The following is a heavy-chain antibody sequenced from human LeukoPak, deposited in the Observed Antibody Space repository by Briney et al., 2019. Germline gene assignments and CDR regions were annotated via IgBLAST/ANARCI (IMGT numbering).Heavy chain of an antibody. CDR2: IYSGGST. Sequence: GGSLRLSCAASGFTFNSNAMYWVRQAPGKGLEWVSIIYSGGSTYYADSVKGRFTISRDNSKNTLYLQMNSLRAEDTAVYYCASIMRDYYDSSGTLFDYWGQGTLVTVSS. D-gene: IGHD3-22*01. CDR3: ASIMRDYYDSSGTLFDY. CDR1: GFTFNSNA. V-gene: IGHV3-66*01. J-gene: IGHJ4*02.